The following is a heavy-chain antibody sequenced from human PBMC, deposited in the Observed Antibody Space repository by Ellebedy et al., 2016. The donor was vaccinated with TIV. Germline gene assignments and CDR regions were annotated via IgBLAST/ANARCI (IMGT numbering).Heavy chain of an antibody. CDR3: ARADFGAAAGTGSRALDS. CDR1: GFTFGDYP. CDR2: IWHDGSNK. D-gene: IGHD6-13*01. V-gene: IGHV3-33*01. Sequence: SLKISXTTSGFTFGDYPMSWFRQAPGKELEWVALIWHDGSNKYYGDSVKGRFTISRDNSKNTLYLQMDSLRAEDTAVYYCARADFGAAAGTGSRALDSWGQGTLVTVSS. J-gene: IGHJ5*01.